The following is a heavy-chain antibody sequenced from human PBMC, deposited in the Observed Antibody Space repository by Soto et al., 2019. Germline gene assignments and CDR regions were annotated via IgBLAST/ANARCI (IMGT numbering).Heavy chain of an antibody. CDR2: VHPDSGGT. CDR3: ARGAQGFFPVSGIYFYFDH. Sequence: GASVKVSCKTSGCIFTDHLNHWVRQSPGQGLQWVGWVHPDSGGTNVAPAFQDRVTMTADTSITTAYMVLSRLRPDVTAIFYCARGAQGFFPVSGIYFYFDHWGQGTPVTVSS. D-gene: IGHD3-22*01. CDR1: GCIFTDHL. V-gene: IGHV1-2*02. J-gene: IGHJ4*02.